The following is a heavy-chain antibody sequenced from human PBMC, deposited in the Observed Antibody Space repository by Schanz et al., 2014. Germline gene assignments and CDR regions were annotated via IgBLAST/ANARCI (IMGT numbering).Heavy chain of an antibody. CDR2: TSTDGTKT. D-gene: IGHD3-16*01. CDR1: GFTFRGHA. CDR3: KRDRGALINHNDALDL. Sequence: QVQLVESGGGVVQPGTSLRLSCAASGFTFRGHAMHWVRQAPGQGLEKVAVTSTDGTKTYYAASVRGRFTISRDNSKNTVYLQMNSLRPEAKAVYYCKRDRGALINHNDALDLWGQGTMVSVSS. V-gene: IGHV3-30*04. J-gene: IGHJ3*01.